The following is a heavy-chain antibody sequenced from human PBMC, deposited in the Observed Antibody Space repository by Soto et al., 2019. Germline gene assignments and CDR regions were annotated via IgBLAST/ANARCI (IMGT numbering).Heavy chain of an antibody. CDR3: AHRPSYCSGGSCYSGFDY. V-gene: IGHV2-5*02. D-gene: IGHD2-15*01. J-gene: IGHJ4*02. Sequence: SGPTLVNPTQTLTLTCTFSGFSLSPSGVGVGWIRQPPGKALEWLALIYWDDDKRYSPSLKSRLTITKDTSKNQVVLTMTNMDPVDTATYYCAHRPSYCSGGSCYSGFDYWGQGTLVTVSS. CDR2: IYWDDDK. CDR1: GFSLSPSGVG.